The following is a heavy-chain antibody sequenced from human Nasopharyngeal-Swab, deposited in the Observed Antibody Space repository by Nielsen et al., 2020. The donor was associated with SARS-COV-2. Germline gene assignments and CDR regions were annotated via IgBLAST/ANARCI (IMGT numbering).Heavy chain of an antibody. Sequence: GESLKISCAASGFTFNVYWMSWVRQVPGKGLEWVANIKQDASEVYYVDSVKGRFTISRDNAKNSLYLQMNSLRAEDTALYYCARDTTLVRGLIIPYSYYYGMDVWGQGTTVTVSS. V-gene: IGHV3-7*01. CDR1: GFTFNVYW. CDR2: IKQDASEV. J-gene: IGHJ6*02. D-gene: IGHD3-10*01. CDR3: ARDTTLVRGLIIPYSYYYGMDV.